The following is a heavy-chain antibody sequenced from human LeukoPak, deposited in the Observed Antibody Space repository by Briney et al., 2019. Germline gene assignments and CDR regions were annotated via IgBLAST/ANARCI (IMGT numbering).Heavy chain of an antibody. CDR2: IYYSGSTYYSGST. CDR1: GGSISSGGYS. V-gene: IGHV4-30-4*07. CDR3: ARETSAGGPGYYMDV. Sequence: SETLSLTCAVSGGSISSGGYSWSWIRQPPGKGLEWIGYIYYSGSTYYSGSTHYKLSLKSRVTISVDTSKNQFSLKLSSVTAADTAVYYCARETSAGGPGYYMDVWGKGTTVTISS. J-gene: IGHJ6*03. D-gene: IGHD3-10*01.